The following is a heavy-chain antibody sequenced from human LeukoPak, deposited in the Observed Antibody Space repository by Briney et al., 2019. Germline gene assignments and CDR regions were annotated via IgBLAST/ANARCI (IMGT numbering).Heavy chain of an antibody. D-gene: IGHD5-12*01. Sequence: SETLSLTCAVYGGSFSGYYWSWIRLAPGKGLEWIGEINHSGSTNYNPSLKSRVTISVDTSKNQFSLKLSSVTAADTAVYYCARGLGVVATIGRRFDYWGQGTLVTVSS. V-gene: IGHV4-34*01. J-gene: IGHJ4*02. CDR3: ARGLGVVATIGRRFDY. CDR2: INHSGST. CDR1: GGSFSGYY.